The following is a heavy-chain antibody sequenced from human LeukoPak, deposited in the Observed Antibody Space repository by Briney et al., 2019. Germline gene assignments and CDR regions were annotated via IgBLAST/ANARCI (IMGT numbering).Heavy chain of an antibody. CDR1: GFTFSSYA. D-gene: IGHD4-17*01. CDR2: ISYDGSNK. Sequence: GGSLRLSCAASGFTFSSYAMHWVRQAPGKGLEWVAVISYDGSNKYYADSVKGRFTISRDNSKNTLYLQMNSLRAEDTAVYYCARDPNGDYEDYYYYGMDVWGKGTTVTVSS. V-gene: IGHV3-30*04. J-gene: IGHJ6*04. CDR3: ARDPNGDYEDYYYYGMDV.